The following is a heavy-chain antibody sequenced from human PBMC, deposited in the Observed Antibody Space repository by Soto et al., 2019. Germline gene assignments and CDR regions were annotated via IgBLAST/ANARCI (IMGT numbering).Heavy chain of an antibody. CDR2: ISSSGSTI. CDR3: ARDYCVYRGGSCYRYYSYGMDV. J-gene: IGHJ6*02. D-gene: IGHD2-15*01. V-gene: IGHV3-48*03. CDR1: GFTFSSYE. Sequence: PGGSLRLSCAASGFTFSSYEMNWVRQAPGKGLEWVSYISSSGSTIYYADAVKGRFTISRDNAKNSLDLQMNILRAEDTAVYYCARDYCVYRGGSCYRYYSYGMDVWGQGTTVTVSS.